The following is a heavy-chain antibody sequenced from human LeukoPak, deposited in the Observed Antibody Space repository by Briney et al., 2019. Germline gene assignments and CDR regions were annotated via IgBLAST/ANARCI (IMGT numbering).Heavy chain of an antibody. Sequence: SETLSLTCTVSGGSVSSGSYFWSWIRQPPGKGLEWIGYIYYSGSTNYNPSLKSRVTISVDTSKNQFSLKLSSVTAADTAVYYCARDYYDSSGYYPFDYWGQGTLVTVSS. CDR3: ARDYYDSSGYYPFDY. CDR2: IYYSGST. D-gene: IGHD3-22*01. CDR1: GGSVSSGSYF. V-gene: IGHV4-61*01. J-gene: IGHJ4*02.